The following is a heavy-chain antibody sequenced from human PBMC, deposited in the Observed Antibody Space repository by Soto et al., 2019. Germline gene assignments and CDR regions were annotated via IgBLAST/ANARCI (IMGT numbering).Heavy chain of an antibody. D-gene: IGHD3-10*01. CDR3: AREGGDYNWFDP. J-gene: IGHJ5*02. Sequence: SETLSLTCTVSGGSISSGDYYWSWIRQPPGKGLGWIGYIYYSGSTYYNPSLKSRVTISVDTSKNQFSLKLSSVTAADTAVYYCAREGGDYNWFDPWGQGTLVTVSS. CDR2: IYYSGST. V-gene: IGHV4-30-4*01. CDR1: GGSISSGDYY.